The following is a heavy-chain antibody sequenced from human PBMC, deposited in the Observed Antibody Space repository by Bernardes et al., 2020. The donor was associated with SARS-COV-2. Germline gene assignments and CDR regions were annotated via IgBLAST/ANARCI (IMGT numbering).Heavy chain of an antibody. V-gene: IGHV4-61*02. D-gene: IGHD2-2*03. CDR2: MYTSGST. CDR3: ARENWIHFDN. CDR1: GASITSGVYY. J-gene: IGHJ4*02. Sequence: SETLSLTCTVSGASITSGVYYWTWIRQPAGKGLEWIGRMYTSGSTNYNPSLKSRVTISVDTSKNQFSLRLSSVTAADTAVYYCARENWIHFDNWGQGTLLTVSS.